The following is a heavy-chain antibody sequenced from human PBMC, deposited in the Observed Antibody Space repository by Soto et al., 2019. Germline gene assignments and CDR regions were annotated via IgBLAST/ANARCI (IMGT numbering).Heavy chain of an antibody. D-gene: IGHD3-22*01. CDR2: ISSSSSYI. V-gene: IGHV3-21*01. CDR1: GFTFSSYS. CDR3: ATGAMGCSMIVPQTDAFDI. Sequence: GGSLRLSCAASGFTFSSYSMNWVRQAPGKGLEWVSSISSSSSYIYYADSVKGRFTISRDKAKNSLYLQMNSLRAEDTAVYYCATGAMGCSMIVPQTDAFDIWGQGTMVTVSS. J-gene: IGHJ3*02.